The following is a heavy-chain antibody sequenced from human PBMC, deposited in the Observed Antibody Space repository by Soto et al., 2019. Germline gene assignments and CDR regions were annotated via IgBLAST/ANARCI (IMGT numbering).Heavy chain of an antibody. CDR3: ASQTTVVTPDYYGMDV. CDR2: INHSGST. D-gene: IGHD4-17*01. Sequence: SETLSLTCAVYGGSFSGYYWSWIRQPPGKGLEWIGEINHSGSTNYNPSLKSRVNISVDTSKNQFSLKLSSVTAADTAVYYCASQTTVVTPDYYGMDVWGQGTTVTVSS. J-gene: IGHJ6*02. CDR1: GGSFSGYY. V-gene: IGHV4-34*01.